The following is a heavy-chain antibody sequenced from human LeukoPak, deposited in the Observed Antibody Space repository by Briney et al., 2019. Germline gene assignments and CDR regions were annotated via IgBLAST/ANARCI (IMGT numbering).Heavy chain of an antibody. V-gene: IGHV1-2*02. CDR2: INPNSGGT. Sequence: ASVKVSCKASGYTFTGYYMHWVRQAPGQGLEWMGWINPNSGGTNYAQKFQGRVTITADESTSTAYMELSSLRSEDTAVYYCARVAVAGYYFDYWGQGTLVTVSS. J-gene: IGHJ4*02. CDR1: GYTFTGYY. CDR3: ARVAVAGYYFDY. D-gene: IGHD6-19*01.